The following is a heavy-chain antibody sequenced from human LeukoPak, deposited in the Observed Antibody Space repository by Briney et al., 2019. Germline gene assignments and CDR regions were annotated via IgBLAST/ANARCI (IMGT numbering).Heavy chain of an antibody. J-gene: IGHJ4*02. D-gene: IGHD2-15*01. Sequence: GGSLRLSCTPSGFTFSSYEMNWVRQAPGKGLEWLSYISSTGRTIYYADYVKGRFTISRDNSKNTLYLQMNSLRAEDTAVYYCAKWRYCSGGSCYPLDYWGQGTLVTVSS. V-gene: IGHV3-48*03. CDR1: GFTFSSYE. CDR3: AKWRYCSGGSCYPLDY. CDR2: ISSTGRTI.